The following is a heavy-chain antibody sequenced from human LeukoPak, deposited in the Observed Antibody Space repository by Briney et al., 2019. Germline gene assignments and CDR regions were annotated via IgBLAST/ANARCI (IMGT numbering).Heavy chain of an antibody. Sequence: PSETLSLTCGVSGGSITTTNFWSWVRPAPGQGLEWIGEISLSGLTNYNSPLSSRVTISLDRAKNHLSLNLRSVTAADTAIYYCTRENGAFSPFGFWGQGTVVTVSS. J-gene: IGHJ4*02. CDR1: GGSITTTNF. D-gene: IGHD2-8*01. V-gene: IGHV4-4*02. CDR2: ISLSGLT. CDR3: TRENGAFSPFGF.